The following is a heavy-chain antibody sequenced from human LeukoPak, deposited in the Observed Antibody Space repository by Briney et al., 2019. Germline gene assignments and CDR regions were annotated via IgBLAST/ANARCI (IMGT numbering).Heavy chain of an antibody. CDR1: GGSISNYY. D-gene: IGHD5-24*01. J-gene: IGHJ4*02. V-gene: IGHV4-59*01. CDR2: VYYTGST. CDR3: ARGAMATTPFFDY. Sequence: ASETLSLTCPVSGGSISNYYYWTWIRQPPGKGLEWIGYVYYTGSTNFNPSLKSRVTISLDTSRNQFSLKLTSLTAADTAVYYCARGAMATTPFFDYWGQGTPVTVSS.